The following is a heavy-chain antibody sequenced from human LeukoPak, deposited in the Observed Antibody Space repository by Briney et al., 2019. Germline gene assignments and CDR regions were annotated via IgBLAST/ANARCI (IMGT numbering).Heavy chain of an antibody. D-gene: IGHD2-8*02. CDR3: ARRGTGGRSFDI. V-gene: IGHV4-61*01. Sequence: PSETLSLTCTVSGGPVSSGSYYWTWIRQPPGKGLEWIGYISYSGSTNFNPSLKSRVTISVDTSKNQFSLNLSSVTAADTAVYYCARRGTGGRSFDIWGQGTMVTVSS. CDR2: ISYSGST. CDR1: GGPVSSGSYY. J-gene: IGHJ3*02.